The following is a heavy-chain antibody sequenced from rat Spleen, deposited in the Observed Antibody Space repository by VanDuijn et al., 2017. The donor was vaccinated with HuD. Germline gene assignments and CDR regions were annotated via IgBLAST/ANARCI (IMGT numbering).Heavy chain of an antibody. CDR3: AKEKTTTLPLFDY. D-gene: IGHD1-10*01. CDR1: GFTFNNNW. J-gene: IGHJ2*01. V-gene: IGHV5-31*01. CDR2: ISNTGGSI. Sequence: EVQLVESGGGLVQPGRSLKLSCVASGFTFNNNWMTWIRQAPGKGLEWVASISNTGGSIYYPDSVKGRFTISRNNAENTVYLQMDSLRSEDTATYYCAKEKTTTLPLFDYWGQGVMVTVSS.